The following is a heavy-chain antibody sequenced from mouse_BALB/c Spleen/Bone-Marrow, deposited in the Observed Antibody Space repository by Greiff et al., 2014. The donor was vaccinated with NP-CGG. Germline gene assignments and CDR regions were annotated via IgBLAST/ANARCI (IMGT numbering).Heavy chain of an antibody. CDR3: ARSNYPAWFAY. V-gene: IGHV1-7*01. J-gene: IGHJ3*01. CDR1: GYTFTSYW. D-gene: IGHD2-5*01. Sequence: VQLQQSGAGLAKPGASVKMSCKASGYTFTSYWMHWVKQRPGQGLEWIGYINPSTGYTEYNQKFKDRATLTADKSSSTAYMQLSSLTSEDSAVYYCARSNYPAWFAYWGQGTLVTVSA. CDR2: INPSTGYT.